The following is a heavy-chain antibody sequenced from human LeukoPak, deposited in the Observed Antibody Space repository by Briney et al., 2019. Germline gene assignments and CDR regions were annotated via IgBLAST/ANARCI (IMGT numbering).Heavy chain of an antibody. CDR3: ARVYLERLTAGYFDH. CDR1: GFTFSTYA. V-gene: IGHV3-30*04. J-gene: IGHJ4*02. Sequence: GGSLRLSCAASGFTFSTYAMNWVRQAPGKGREWVAVISYDGRRNYYADSVKGRFTISRDNSKNTLYLQMNSVRDEDSAAYYCARVYLERLTAGYFDHWGQGTWVTVSP. D-gene: IGHD2-8*01. CDR2: ISYDGRRN.